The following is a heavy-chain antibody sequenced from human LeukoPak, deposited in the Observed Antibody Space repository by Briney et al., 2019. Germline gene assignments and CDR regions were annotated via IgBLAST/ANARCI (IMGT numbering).Heavy chain of an antibody. CDR2: INHSGST. J-gene: IGHJ4*02. Sequence: SETLSLTCAVYGGSFSGYYWSWIRQPPGKGLEWIGEINHSGSTNYNPSLKSRVTISVDTSKNQFSLKLSSVTAADTAVYYCARVRIGWLRRPHFDYWGQGTLVTVSS. CDR3: ARVRIGWLRRPHFDY. V-gene: IGHV4-34*01. D-gene: IGHD5-12*01. CDR1: GGSFSGYY.